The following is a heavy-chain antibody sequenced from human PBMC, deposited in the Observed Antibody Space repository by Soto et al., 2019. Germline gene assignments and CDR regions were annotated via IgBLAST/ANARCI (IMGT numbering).Heavy chain of an antibody. V-gene: IGHV6-1*01. CDR2: TYYRSKWDN. Sequence: SQTLSLTCAISGDSVSSNSAAWNWIRQSPSRGLEWLGRTYYRSKWDNDYAVSVKSRIIINPDTSKNQFSLQLKSVTPEDTAVYYCARDQVDTAMVYYYYGMDVWGQGTTVTVSS. D-gene: IGHD5-18*01. CDR1: GDSVSSNSAA. CDR3: ARDQVDTAMVYYYYGMDV. J-gene: IGHJ6*02.